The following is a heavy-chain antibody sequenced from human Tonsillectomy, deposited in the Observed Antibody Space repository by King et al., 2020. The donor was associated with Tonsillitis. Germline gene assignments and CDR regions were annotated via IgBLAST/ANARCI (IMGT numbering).Heavy chain of an antibody. D-gene: IGHD3-22*01. CDR3: TRVSTMIVVVPDY. CDR1: GFTFGDYA. J-gene: IGHJ4*02. Sequence: VQLVESGGGLGQPGRSLRLSCTASGFTFGDYAMSWVRQAPGKGGEWISFIRSKAFGATLEYAASVKGRFPISRDDSESIAYLQMNILKTEDTAVYFCTRVSTMIVVVPDYWGQGTLVTVSS. V-gene: IGHV3-49*04. CDR2: IRSKAFGATL.